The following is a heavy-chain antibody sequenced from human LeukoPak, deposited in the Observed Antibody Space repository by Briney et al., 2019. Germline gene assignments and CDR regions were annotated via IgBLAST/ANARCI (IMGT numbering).Heavy chain of an antibody. V-gene: IGHV4-30-2*01. CDR1: GGSISSGGYS. Sequence: SETLSLTCAVSGGSISSGGYSWSWIRQPPGKGLEWIGYIYHSGSTYYSPSLKSRVTISVDRSKNQFSLKLSSVTAADTAVYYCARRGGSADAFDIWGQGTMVTVSS. D-gene: IGHD3-10*01. CDR2: IYHSGST. CDR3: ARRGGSADAFDI. J-gene: IGHJ3*02.